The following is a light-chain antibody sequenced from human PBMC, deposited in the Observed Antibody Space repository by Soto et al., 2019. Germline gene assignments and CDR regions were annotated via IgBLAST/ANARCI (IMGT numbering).Light chain of an antibody. J-gene: IGLJ2*01. V-gene: IGLV1-40*01. CDR2: GNT. Sequence: QSVLTQPPSVSGAPGQRVTISCTGRRSNIGNYDVHWYQQLPGTAPKLLIYGNTYRPSGVPDRFSGSKSGTSASLAITGLQAEDESDYYCQSYDSRMSGSVFGGGTKGTVL. CDR1: RSNIGNYD. CDR3: QSYDSRMSGSV.